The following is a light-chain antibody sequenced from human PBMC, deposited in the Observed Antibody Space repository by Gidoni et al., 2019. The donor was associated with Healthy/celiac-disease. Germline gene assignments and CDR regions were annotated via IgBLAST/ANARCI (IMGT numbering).Light chain of an antibody. CDR3: QQYYSTPWT. V-gene: IGKV4-1*01. CDR1: QSVLYISNNKNY. J-gene: IGKJ1*01. Sequence: DIVLTQSPDSLAVSLGDRATITCKSSQSVLYISNNKNYLSWYQQKAGQPPKLLIYWASTRESGVPDRFSGSGSGTDFTLTISSLQAEDVAVYYCQQYYSTPWTFGQGTKVEIK. CDR2: WAS.